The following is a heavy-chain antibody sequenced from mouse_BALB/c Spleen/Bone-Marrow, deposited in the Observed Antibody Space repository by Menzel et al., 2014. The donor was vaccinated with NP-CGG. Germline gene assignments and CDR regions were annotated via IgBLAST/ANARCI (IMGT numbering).Heavy chain of an antibody. CDR1: GYTFSSYW. V-gene: IGHV1-9*01. J-gene: IGHJ3*01. CDR3: ARERGY. Sequence: VQLQQSGAELMKTGASVKISCKATGYTFSSYWIEWVKQRPGHGLEWIGEILPGSGSTNYNEKFEGRATFTADTSSNTAYMQLSSLTSEDSAVYYCARERGYWGQGTLVTVSA. CDR2: ILPGSGST.